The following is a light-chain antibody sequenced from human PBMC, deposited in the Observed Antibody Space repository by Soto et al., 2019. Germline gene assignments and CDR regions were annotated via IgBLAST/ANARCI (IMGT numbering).Light chain of an antibody. CDR2: GAS. CDR1: QSVSSSY. V-gene: IGKV3-20*01. J-gene: IGKJ5*01. CDR3: QQYGSS. Sequence: EIVLTQSPGPLSLSPGERATLSCRASQSVSSSYLAWYQQKPGQATRLLIYGASSRATGIPDRFSGSGSGTDFTLTISRLEPEEFAVYYCQQYGSSLGQGTRLEIK.